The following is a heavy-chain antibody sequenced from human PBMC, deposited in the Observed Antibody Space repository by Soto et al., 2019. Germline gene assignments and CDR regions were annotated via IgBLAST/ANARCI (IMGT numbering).Heavy chain of an antibody. CDR1: GFTFSSYG. Sequence: GGSLRLSWAASGFTFSSYGMHWVRQAPGKGLEWVAVIWYDGSNKYYADSVKGRFTISRDNSKNTLYLQMNSLRAEDTAVYYCARYRSADRFVQYSHHWVPGTLVNVS. D-gene: IGHD6-19*01. J-gene: IGHJ1*01. V-gene: IGHV3-33*01. CDR3: ARYRSADRFVQYSHH. CDR2: IWYDGSNK.